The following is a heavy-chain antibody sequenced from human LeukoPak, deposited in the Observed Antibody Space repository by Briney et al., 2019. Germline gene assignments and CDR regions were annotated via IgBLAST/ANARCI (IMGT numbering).Heavy chain of an antibody. J-gene: IGHJ4*02. V-gene: IGHV1-24*01. CDR3: ASSPLNYGSNNPAY. CDR1: GYTLTELS. D-gene: IGHD3-10*01. Sequence: ASVKVSCKVSGYTLTELSMHWVRQAPGKGLEWMGGFDPEDGETIYAQKFQGRVTMTEDTSTDTAYMELSSLGSEDTAVYYCASSPLNYGSNNPAYWGQGTLVTVSS. CDR2: FDPEDGET.